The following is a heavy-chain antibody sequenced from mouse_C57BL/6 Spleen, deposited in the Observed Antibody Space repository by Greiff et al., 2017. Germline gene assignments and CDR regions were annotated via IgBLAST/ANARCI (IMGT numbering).Heavy chain of an antibody. V-gene: IGHV1-61*01. CDR2: IYPSDSET. J-gene: IGHJ4*01. CDR3: ALAGTDYAMDY. D-gene: IGHD4-1*01. CDR1: GYTFTSYW. Sequence: QVQLQQPGAELVRPGSSVKLSCKASGYTFTSYWMDWVKQRPGQGLEWIGNIYPSDSETHYNQKFKDKATLTVDKSSSTAYMQLSILTSEDSAVYYCALAGTDYAMDYWGQGTSVTVAS.